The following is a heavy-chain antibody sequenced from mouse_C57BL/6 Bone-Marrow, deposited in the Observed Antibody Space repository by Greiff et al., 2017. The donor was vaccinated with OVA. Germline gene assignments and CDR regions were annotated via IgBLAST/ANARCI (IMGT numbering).Heavy chain of an antibody. D-gene: IGHD1-1*01. CDR3: ARHGVTTVVVLAY. J-gene: IGHJ2*01. V-gene: IGHV5-6*01. Sequence: EVHLVESGGDLVKPGGSLKLSCAASGFTFSSYGMSWVRQTPDKRLEWVATISSGGSYTYYPDSVKGRFTISRYNAKNTLYLQMSSLKSEDTAMYYCARHGVTTVVVLAYWGQGPTLTVSS. CDR1: GFTFSSYG. CDR2: ISSGGSYT.